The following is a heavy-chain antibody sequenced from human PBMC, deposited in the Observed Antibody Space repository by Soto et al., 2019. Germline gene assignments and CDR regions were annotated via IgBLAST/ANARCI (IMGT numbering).Heavy chain of an antibody. V-gene: IGHV3-21*01. CDR3: ARDMRDREQWLVPPDY. CDR2: ISSSSSYI. CDR1: GFTFSSYS. Sequence: KPGGSLRLSCAASGFTFSSYSMNWVRQAPGKGLEWVSSISSSSSYIYYADSVKGRFTISRDNAKNSLYLQMNSLRAEDTAVYYCARDMRDREQWLVPPDYWGQGTLVTVSS. D-gene: IGHD6-19*01. J-gene: IGHJ4*02.